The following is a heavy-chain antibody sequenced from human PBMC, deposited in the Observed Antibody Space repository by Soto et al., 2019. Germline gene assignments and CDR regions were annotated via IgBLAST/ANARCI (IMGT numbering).Heavy chain of an antibody. CDR2: ISFDGSYR. CDR1: GFPFGSYG. CDR3: AKDLGLDSSGWRAVYLQH. D-gene: IGHD6-19*01. J-gene: IGHJ1*01. Sequence: QVQLVESGGGVAQLGRSLSFSCAASGFPFGSYGMPGAPQPQATGRVWVAIISFDGSYRYFADSVKGRFTISRDNSKNTLYLQMNSLRPEDTAVYYCAKDLGLDSSGWRAVYLQHWGQGTLVTVSS. V-gene: IGHV3-30*18.